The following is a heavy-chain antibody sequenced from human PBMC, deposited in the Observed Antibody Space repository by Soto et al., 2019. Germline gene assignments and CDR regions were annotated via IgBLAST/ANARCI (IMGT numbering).Heavy chain of an antibody. D-gene: IGHD3-16*01. J-gene: IGHJ4*02. V-gene: IGHV4-39*02. CDR1: GGPIRSSSHY. Sequence: QLQLQESGPGLVKPSETLSLTCTVSGGPIRSSSHYWGWIRQSPGTGLEWIGSIDESGDSYYNPSLKSRVTISVDTSKNQFSLTLIYVTGADSAIYYCAREGGYVDYWGQGTLVTVSS. CDR3: AREGGYVDY. CDR2: IDESGDS.